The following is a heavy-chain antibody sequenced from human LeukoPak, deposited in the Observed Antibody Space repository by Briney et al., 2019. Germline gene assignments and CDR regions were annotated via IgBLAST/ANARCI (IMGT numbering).Heavy chain of an antibody. V-gene: IGHV3-7*01. D-gene: IGHD2-15*01. CDR3: ARTDIVHYYYYYMDV. CDR2: IQPDGSEQ. J-gene: IGHJ6*03. Sequence: PGGSLRLSCAASGFTFSSKWMSWVRQAPGKELEWVGNIQPDGSEQYPVDSVKGRFTITRDNARNSLFLQMNSLRAEDTAVYYCARTDIVHYYYYYMDVWGKGTTVTVSS. CDR1: GFTFSSKW.